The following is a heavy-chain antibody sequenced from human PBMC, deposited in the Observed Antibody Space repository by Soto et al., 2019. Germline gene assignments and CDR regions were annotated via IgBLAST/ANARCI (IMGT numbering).Heavy chain of an antibody. CDR3: ARGISECCSGSTCYSYYFDH. V-gene: IGHV1-69*02. CDR1: GDTFSSNS. Sequence: QGHLVQSGTEVKKPGSSVKVSCKASGDTFSSNSINWVRQAPGQGLEWMGRIIPMLGIINYAQKFQGRVTISADKSTTTVYMELSSLTSEDTAVYYCARGISECCSGSTCYSYYFDHWGPGTLVTVSS. J-gene: IGHJ4*02. D-gene: IGHD2-15*01. CDR2: IIPMLGII.